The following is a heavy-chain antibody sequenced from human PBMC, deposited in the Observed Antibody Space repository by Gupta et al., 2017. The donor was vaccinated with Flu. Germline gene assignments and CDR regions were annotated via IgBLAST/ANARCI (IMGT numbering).Heavy chain of an antibody. Sequence: EVQLVESGGGLVQPGGSLRLSCAASGFTVSSNYMSWFRQAPGKGLEWVSVIYSGGSTYYADSVKGRFTISRDNSKNTLYLQMNSLRAEDTAVYYCARELGAGSGWTNFDYWGQGTLVTVSS. CDR3: ARELGAGSGWTNFDY. CDR2: IYSGGST. V-gene: IGHV3-66*02. D-gene: IGHD6-19*01. CDR1: GFTVSSNY. J-gene: IGHJ4*02.